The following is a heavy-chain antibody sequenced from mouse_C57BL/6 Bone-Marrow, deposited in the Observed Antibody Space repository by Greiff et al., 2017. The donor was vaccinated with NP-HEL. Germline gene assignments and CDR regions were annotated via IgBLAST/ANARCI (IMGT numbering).Heavy chain of an antibody. CDR3: VSTGQAWFAY. D-gene: IGHD4-1*02. CDR1: GYTFTSYW. V-gene: IGHV1-61*01. CDR2: IYPSDSET. Sequence: QVQLQQPGAELVRPGSSVKLSCKASGYTFTSYWMDWVKQRPGQGLEWIGNIYPSDSETHYNQKFKDKATLTVDKSSSTAYMQLSSLTSEDSAVYYCVSTGQAWFAYWGQGTLVTVSA. J-gene: IGHJ3*01.